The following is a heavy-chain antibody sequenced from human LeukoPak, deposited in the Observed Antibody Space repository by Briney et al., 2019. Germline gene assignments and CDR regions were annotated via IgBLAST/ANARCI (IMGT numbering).Heavy chain of an antibody. D-gene: IGHD6-25*01. CDR1: GASISSYY. Sequence: SETLSLTCTVSGASISSYYWSWIRKPPGEELEWIGYISYSGSTNFNPSLKSRVTMSVDTSKNQFSLKLTSVSAVDTAVYYCARYQRSESRAMDVWGQGTTVTVSS. CDR3: ARYQRSESRAMDV. J-gene: IGHJ6*02. CDR2: ISYSGST. V-gene: IGHV4-59*01.